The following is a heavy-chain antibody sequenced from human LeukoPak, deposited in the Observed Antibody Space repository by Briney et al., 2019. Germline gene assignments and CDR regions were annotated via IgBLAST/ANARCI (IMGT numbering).Heavy chain of an antibody. J-gene: IGHJ4*02. CDR3: ARPVVRGVYFDY. CDR1: GYSFTSYW. CDR2: IYPGDSDT. D-gene: IGHD3-10*01. V-gene: IGHV5-51*01. Sequence: GESLKISCKGSGYSFTSYWIGWVRQMPGQGLEWMGIIYPGDSDTRYSPSLQGEVTISADKSISTAYLQLSSLKASDTAMYYCARPVVRGVYFDYWGQGTLVTVSS.